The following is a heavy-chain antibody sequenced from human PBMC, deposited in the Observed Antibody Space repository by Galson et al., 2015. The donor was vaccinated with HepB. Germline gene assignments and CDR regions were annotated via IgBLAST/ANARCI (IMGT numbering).Heavy chain of an antibody. Sequence: SVKVSCKASGGTFSSHDINWVRQAPGQGLEWMGGIIPILGTANYAQKFQGRVTITADESTSTVYMELSSLGSEDTAVYYCARCQGEVENMGWFDPWGQGTLVTVSS. CDR2: IIPILGTA. CDR3: ARCQGEVENMGWFDP. CDR1: GGTFSSHD. V-gene: IGHV1-69*13. D-gene: IGHD3-16*01. J-gene: IGHJ5*02.